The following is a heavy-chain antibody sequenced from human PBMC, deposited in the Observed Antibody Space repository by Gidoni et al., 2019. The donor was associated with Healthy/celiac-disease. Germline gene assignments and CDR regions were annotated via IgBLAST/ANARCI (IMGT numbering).Heavy chain of an antibody. Sequence: EVQLVESGGGLVKPGGSLRLSCAASGFTFSSYSINWVRQAPGKGRECVTSISSSSSYIYYADSVKGRFTISRDNAKNSLYLQMNSLRAEDTAVYYCARETYYDSSGYDYWGQGTLVTVSS. CDR1: GFTFSSYS. D-gene: IGHD3-22*01. V-gene: IGHV3-21*01. J-gene: IGHJ4*02. CDR2: ISSSSSYI. CDR3: ARETYYDSSGYDY.